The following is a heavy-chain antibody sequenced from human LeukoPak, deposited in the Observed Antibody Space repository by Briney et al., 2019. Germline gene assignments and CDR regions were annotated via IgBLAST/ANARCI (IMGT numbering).Heavy chain of an antibody. CDR1: GFTFSSYW. CDR3: ARDRADCSSTSCYELGAPLYYMDV. J-gene: IGHJ6*03. Sequence: GGSLRLSCAASGFTFSSYWMSWVRQAPGKGLEWVANIKQDGSEKYYVDSVKGRFTISRDNAKNSLYLQMNSLRAEDTAVYYCARDRADCSSTSCYELGAPLYYMDVWGKGTTVTVSS. D-gene: IGHD2-2*01. CDR2: IKQDGSEK. V-gene: IGHV3-7*01.